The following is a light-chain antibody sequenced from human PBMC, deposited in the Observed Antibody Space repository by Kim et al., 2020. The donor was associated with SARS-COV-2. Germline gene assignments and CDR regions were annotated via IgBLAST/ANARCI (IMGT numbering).Light chain of an antibody. CDR3: SALDSSLSAWV. CDR2: RNN. CDR1: SNIVGNQG. V-gene: IGLV10-54*02. Sequence: QTATLTCTGNSNIVGNQGAAWLQQHQGHPPKLLSYRNNNRPSGISERFSASRSGNTASLTITGLQPEDEADYYCSALDSSLSAWVFGGGTQLTVL. J-gene: IGLJ3*02.